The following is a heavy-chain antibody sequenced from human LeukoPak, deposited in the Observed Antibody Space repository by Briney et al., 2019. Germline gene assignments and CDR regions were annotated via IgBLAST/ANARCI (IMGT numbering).Heavy chain of an antibody. CDR1: GGSFSGYY. J-gene: IGHJ1*01. CDR2: INHSGST. V-gene: IGHV4-34*01. CDR3: PRLAYSSRVLLY. D-gene: IGHD6-13*01. Sequence: SETLSLTCAVCGGSFSGYYWSWIRQPRGKGLEWIGEINHSGSTNYNPALKSRVTISVDTSKNQFSLKLSSVTAADTAVYYCPRLAYSSRVLLYWGQGTLVTVSS.